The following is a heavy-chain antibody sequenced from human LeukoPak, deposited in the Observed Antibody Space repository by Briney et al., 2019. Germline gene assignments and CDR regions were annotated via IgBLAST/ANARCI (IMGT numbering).Heavy chain of an antibody. CDR1: GGSISSYY. D-gene: IGHD6-19*01. Sequence: PSETLSLTCTVSGGSISSYYWSWIRQPPGKGLEWIGYIYYSGSTNYNPSLKSRVTISVDTSKNQFSLKLSSVTAADTAVYYCARETSSGWYYAFDIWGQGTMATVSS. J-gene: IGHJ3*02. CDR2: IYYSGST. V-gene: IGHV4-59*01. CDR3: ARETSSGWYYAFDI.